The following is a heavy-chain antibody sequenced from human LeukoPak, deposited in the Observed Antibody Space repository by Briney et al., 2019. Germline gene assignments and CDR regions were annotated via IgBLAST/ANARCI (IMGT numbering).Heavy chain of an antibody. V-gene: IGHV1-18*01. D-gene: IGHD3-22*01. CDR3: ASEYYYDSSGYYI. CDR2: ISAYNGNT. J-gene: IGHJ4*02. Sequence: ASVKVSCKASGYTFTSYGISWVRQAPGQGLEWMGWISAYNGNTNYAQKLQGRVTITADESTSTAYMELSSLRSEDTAVYYCASEYYYDSSGYYIWGQGTLVTVSS. CDR1: GYTFTSYG.